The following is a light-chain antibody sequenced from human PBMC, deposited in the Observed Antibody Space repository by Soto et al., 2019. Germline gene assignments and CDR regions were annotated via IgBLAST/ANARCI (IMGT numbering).Light chain of an antibody. CDR3: SSYAGSNNLV. J-gene: IGLJ2*01. CDR1: SSDVGGYNY. V-gene: IGLV2-8*01. Sequence: QSALTQPPSASGSPGQSVSISCTGTSSDVGGYNYVSWYQQHPGRAPKLMIYEVTKRPSGVPDRFSGSKSGNTASLTVSGLLAEDEGDYYCSSYAGSNNLVFGGGTQLTVL. CDR2: EVT.